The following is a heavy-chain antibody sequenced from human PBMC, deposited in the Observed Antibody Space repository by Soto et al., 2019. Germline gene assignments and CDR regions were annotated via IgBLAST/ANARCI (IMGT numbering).Heavy chain of an antibody. CDR1: GGSISSYY. CDR3: ARLHCSGGSCYSTPLGLFDY. Sequence: SETLSLTCTVSGGSISSYYWSWIRQPPGKGLEWIGYIYYSGSTNYNPSLKSRVTISVDTSKNQFSLKLSSGTAADTAVYYCARLHCSGGSCYSTPLGLFDYWGQGTLVTVSS. J-gene: IGHJ4*02. CDR2: IYYSGST. D-gene: IGHD2-15*01. V-gene: IGHV4-59*08.